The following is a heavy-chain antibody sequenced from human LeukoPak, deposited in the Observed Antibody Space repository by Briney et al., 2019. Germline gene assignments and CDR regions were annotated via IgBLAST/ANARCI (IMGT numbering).Heavy chain of an antibody. CDR3: ARLGYCSSTSCPYYYYYGMDV. Sequence: PSETLSLTCTVSGGSISSSSYYWGWIRQPPGKGLEWIGSIYYSGSTYYNPSLKSRVTISVDTSKYQFSLKLSSVTAADTAVYYCARLGYCSSTSCPYYYYYGMDVWGQGTTVTVSS. CDR1: GGSISSSSYY. D-gene: IGHD2-2*01. V-gene: IGHV4-39*01. CDR2: IYYSGST. J-gene: IGHJ6*02.